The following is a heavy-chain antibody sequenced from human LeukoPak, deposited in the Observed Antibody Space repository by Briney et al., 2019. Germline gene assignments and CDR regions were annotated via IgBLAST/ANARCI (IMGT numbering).Heavy chain of an antibody. J-gene: IGHJ5*02. V-gene: IGHV3-11*04. CDR1: GFSFSDYY. CDR2: VSGSGKTK. Sequence: GGSLRLSCATSGFSFSDYYMGWIRQAPGKGLEWVAYVSGSGKTKYHADSLKGRLTISRDNGKNSLYLQMNSLGVEDTAVYYCMRVEGRNETSWGQGTLLTVSS. CDR3: MRVEGRNETS. D-gene: IGHD1-1*01.